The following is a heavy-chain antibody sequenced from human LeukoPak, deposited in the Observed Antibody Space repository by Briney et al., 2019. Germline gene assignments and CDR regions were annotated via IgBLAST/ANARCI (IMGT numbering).Heavy chain of an antibody. Sequence: SETLSLTCAVYGGSFSGYYWSWIRQPPGKGLEWIGEINHSGSTNYNPSLKSRVTISVDTSKNQFSLKLSSVTAADTAVYYCARAHHFYYYMDVWGKGTTVTVSS. V-gene: IGHV4-34*01. J-gene: IGHJ6*03. CDR3: ARAHHFYYYMDV. CDR2: INHSGST. CDR1: GGSFSGYY.